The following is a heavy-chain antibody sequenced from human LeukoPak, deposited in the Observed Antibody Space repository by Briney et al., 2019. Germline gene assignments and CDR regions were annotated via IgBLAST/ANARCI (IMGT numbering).Heavy chain of an antibody. V-gene: IGHV4-61*02. CDR3: ARASKDYYVSSGYIGY. D-gene: IGHD3-22*01. J-gene: IGHJ4*02. CDR1: GGSISSGSYY. Sequence: SQTLSLTCTVSGGSISSGSYYWSWIRQPAGKGLQWIGRIYTSGSTNYNPSLKSRATISVDTSKNQFSLKLSSVTAADTAVYYYARASKDYYVSSGYIGYWGQGTLVTVSS. CDR2: IYTSGST.